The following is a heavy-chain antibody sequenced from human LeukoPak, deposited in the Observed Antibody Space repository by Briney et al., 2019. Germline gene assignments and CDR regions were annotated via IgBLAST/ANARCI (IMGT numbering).Heavy chain of an antibody. CDR2: INPSGGST. J-gene: IGHJ4*02. D-gene: IGHD3-3*01. Sequence: GASVKVSCKASGYTFTSYYMHWVRQAPGQGLEWMGIINPSGGSTSYAQKFQGRVTMTRDTSTSTVYMELSSLRSEDTAVYYCARGDDFWSGPPTPYFDYWGQGTLVTVSS. CDR3: ARGDDFWSGPPTPYFDY. V-gene: IGHV1-46*01. CDR1: GYTFTSYY.